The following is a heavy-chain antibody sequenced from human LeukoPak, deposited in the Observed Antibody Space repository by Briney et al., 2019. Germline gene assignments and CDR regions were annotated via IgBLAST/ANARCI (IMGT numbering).Heavy chain of an antibody. J-gene: IGHJ4*02. V-gene: IGHV1-18*01. CDR2: ISAYNGNT. CDR1: GYTFTSYG. D-gene: IGHD3-10*01. Sequence: GASVKVSCKASGYTFTSYGISWVRQAPGQGLEWMGWISAYNGNTNYAQKLQGRITMATETSTSTAYTELRSLRSDDTAVYYCARSDISIVRGAMVWGQGTLVTVSS. CDR3: ARSDISIVRGAMV.